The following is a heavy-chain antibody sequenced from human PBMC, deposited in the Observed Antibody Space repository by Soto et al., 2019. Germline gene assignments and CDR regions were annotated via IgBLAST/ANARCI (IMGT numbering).Heavy chain of an antibody. D-gene: IGHD2-15*01. CDR1: GYTFTIYG. V-gene: IGHV1-18*01. CDR3: ARVTPLSEVVVVAAEY. Sequence: QVQLVQSGAEVHKPGASVKVSCKASGYTFTIYGISWVRQAPGHGLDWMGWTSAYNGNSNNAQKLQDRVTMTTDTSTSPAYMELRSLRSDDTAVYYCARVTPLSEVVVVAAEYWGQGTLVTVSS. J-gene: IGHJ4*02. CDR2: TSAYNGNS.